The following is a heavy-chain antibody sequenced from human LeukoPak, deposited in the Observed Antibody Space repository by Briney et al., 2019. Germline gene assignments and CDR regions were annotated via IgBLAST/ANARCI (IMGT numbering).Heavy chain of an antibody. J-gene: IGHJ5*02. Sequence: ASVKVSCKASGYTFTSYGISWVRQPPGQGLAWMGWISAYNGNTNYAQKLQGRVTMTTDTSTSTAYMELRSLRSDDTAVYYCARDGSHYDFWSGYYSLNWFDPWGQGTLVTVSS. D-gene: IGHD3-3*01. CDR1: GYTFTSYG. CDR2: ISAYNGNT. V-gene: IGHV1-18*01. CDR3: ARDGSHYDFWSGYYSLNWFDP.